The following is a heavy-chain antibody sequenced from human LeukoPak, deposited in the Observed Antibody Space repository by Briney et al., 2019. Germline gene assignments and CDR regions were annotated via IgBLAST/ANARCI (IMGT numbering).Heavy chain of an antibody. J-gene: IGHJ4*02. V-gene: IGHV3-48*02. D-gene: IGHD4-17*01. CDR3: ARAYGDY. CDR2: ITRSSNTI. CDR1: GFTFSSYN. Sequence: GGSLRLSCVVSGFTFSSYNMGWVRQAPGKGLEWVSYITRSSNTIYYADSVKGRFTISRDNAQNSLFLLMNSLRDEDTAVYYCARAYGDYWGQGTLVTVSS.